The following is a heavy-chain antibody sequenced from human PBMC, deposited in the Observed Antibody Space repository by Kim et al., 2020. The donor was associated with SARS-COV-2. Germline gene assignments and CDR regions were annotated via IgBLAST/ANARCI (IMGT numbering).Heavy chain of an antibody. CDR3: AKDLSSGWRGRYYVDY. CDR2: ISWNSGSI. D-gene: IGHD6-19*01. V-gene: IGHV3-9*01. J-gene: IGHJ4*01. Sequence: GGSLRLSCAASGFTFDDYAMHWVRQAPGKGLEWVSVISWNSGSIGYADSVKGRFTISRDNAKNSLYLQMNSLRAEDTALYYCAKDLSSGWRGRYYVDYWG. CDR1: GFTFDDYA.